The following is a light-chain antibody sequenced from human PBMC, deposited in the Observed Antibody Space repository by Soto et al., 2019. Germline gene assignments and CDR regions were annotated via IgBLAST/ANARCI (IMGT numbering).Light chain of an antibody. CDR2: GDN. Sequence: NFMLTQPHSVSGSPGKTVTISCTRSSGSIASNYVQWYQQRPGSSPTTVIYGDNQRPSGVPDRFSGSIDSSSNSASLTISGLKTEDEADYYCQSYATSSVVFGGGTKVTVL. CDR1: SGSIASNY. CDR3: QSYATSSVV. J-gene: IGLJ2*01. V-gene: IGLV6-57*01.